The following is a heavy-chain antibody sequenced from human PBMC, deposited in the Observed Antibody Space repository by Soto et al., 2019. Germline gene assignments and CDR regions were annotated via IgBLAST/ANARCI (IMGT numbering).Heavy chain of an antibody. J-gene: IGHJ6*02. CDR2: INPSGGST. CDR3: ARDGPKTYYYDGSGYYTYGMDV. CDR1: GYTFTSYY. V-gene: IGHV1-46*01. Sequence: ASVKVSCKASGYTFTSYYMHWVRQAPGQGLEWMGIINPSGGSTSYAQKFQGRVTMTRDTSTSTVYMELSSLRSEDTAVYYCARDGPKTYYYDGSGYYTYGMDVWGQGTTVTVSS. D-gene: IGHD3-22*01.